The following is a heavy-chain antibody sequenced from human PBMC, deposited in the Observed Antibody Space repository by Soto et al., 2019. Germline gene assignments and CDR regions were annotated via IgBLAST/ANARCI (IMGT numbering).Heavy chain of an antibody. J-gene: IGHJ4*02. CDR1: GYTFTSYA. CDR2: IKAGNGNK. CDR3: ARGSPLFMGY. V-gene: IGHV1-3*01. Sequence: QVQLVQSGAEVKKPGASVKVSCKASGYTFTSYAMHCVRHAPGQSLEWIVWIKAGNGNKKYSQKLQDRVTITRDTSASTAYMALSSLRSEDTALYYCARGSPLFMGYWGQGTLVTVSS. D-gene: IGHD3-10*01.